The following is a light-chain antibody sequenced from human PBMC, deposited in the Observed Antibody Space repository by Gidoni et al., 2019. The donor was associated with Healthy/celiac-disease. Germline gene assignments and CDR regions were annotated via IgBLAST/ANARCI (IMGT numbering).Light chain of an antibody. Sequence: DSVMTQSPDSLAGSLGERATINFKSSQSVLYSSNNKNYLAWYQQKPGQPPKLLIYWASTRESGVPDRFSGSGSGTDFTLTISSLQAEDVAVYYCQQYYRTAMYTFGQGTKLEIK. CDR1: QSVLYSSNNKNY. CDR2: WAS. CDR3: QQYYRTAMYT. J-gene: IGKJ2*01. V-gene: IGKV4-1*01.